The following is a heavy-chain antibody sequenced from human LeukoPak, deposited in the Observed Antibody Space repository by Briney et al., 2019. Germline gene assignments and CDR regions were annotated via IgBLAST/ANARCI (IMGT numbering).Heavy chain of an antibody. Sequence: GGSLRLSCAASGFTFSSYGMHWVRQAPGKGLEWVAFIRYDESNKNYADSVKGRFTISRDNSKNTLYLQMNSLRPEDTAVYYCARPSPPGDGYNPCDYWGPGALVIVSS. J-gene: IGHJ4*02. V-gene: IGHV3-30*02. CDR2: IRYDESNK. D-gene: IGHD5-24*01. CDR1: GFTFSSYG. CDR3: ARPSPPGDGYNPCDY.